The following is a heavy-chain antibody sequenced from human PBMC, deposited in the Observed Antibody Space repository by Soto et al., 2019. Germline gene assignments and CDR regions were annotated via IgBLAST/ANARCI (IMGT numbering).Heavy chain of an antibody. Sequence: PGGFLRLSCAASGFTFYDYTMHWVRQAPGKGLEWVSLISWDGGSTYYADSVKGRFTISRDNSKNSLYLQMNSLRTEDTALYYCAKGPPLIAAADNDAFDIWGQGTMVTVSS. D-gene: IGHD6-13*01. V-gene: IGHV3-43*01. CDR3: AKGPPLIAAADNDAFDI. CDR1: GFTFYDYT. J-gene: IGHJ3*02. CDR2: ISWDGGST.